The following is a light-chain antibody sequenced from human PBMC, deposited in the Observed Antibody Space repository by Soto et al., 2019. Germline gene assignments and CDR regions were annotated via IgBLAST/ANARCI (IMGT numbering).Light chain of an antibody. Sequence: EIVLTQSPGTLSVSAGERATLSCRASQSVSNNYLAWYQQTPGPPPRLLIYAASNRATGLPDSFSGSGSGTDFPPTISRLEPEDFAVYYRQQYGSSGTFGQGTMVDIK. CDR3: QQYGSSGT. CDR2: AAS. V-gene: IGKV3-20*01. CDR1: QSVSNNY. J-gene: IGKJ1*01.